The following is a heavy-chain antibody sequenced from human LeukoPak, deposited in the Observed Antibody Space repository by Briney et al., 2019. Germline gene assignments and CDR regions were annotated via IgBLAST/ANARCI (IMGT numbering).Heavy chain of an antibody. CDR3: ARGRGVAAAGTFFDY. V-gene: IGHV4-34*01. Sequence: SETLSLTCAVYGGSFSGYYWSWIRQPPGKGLEWIGEINHSGSTNYNPSLKSRVTISVDTSKNQFSLKLSAVTAADTAVYYCARGRGVAAAGTFFDYWGQGTLVTVSS. D-gene: IGHD6-13*01. J-gene: IGHJ4*02. CDR2: INHSGST. CDR1: GGSFSGYY.